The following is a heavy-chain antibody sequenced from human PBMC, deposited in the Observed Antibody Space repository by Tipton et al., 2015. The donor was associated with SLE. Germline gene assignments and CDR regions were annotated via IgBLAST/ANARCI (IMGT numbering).Heavy chain of an antibody. V-gene: IGHV3-9*01. CDR2: INWNSDNR. CDR3: AKDIGNSGYLFDY. CDR1: GFNFNYYW. D-gene: IGHD5-12*01. J-gene: IGHJ4*02. Sequence: SLRLSCTASGFNFNYYWMHWVRQVPGRGLEWVSGINWNSDNRGYADSVKGRFTISRDNAKNSLYLQINSLRPEDTALYYCAKDIGNSGYLFDYWGQGALVTVSS.